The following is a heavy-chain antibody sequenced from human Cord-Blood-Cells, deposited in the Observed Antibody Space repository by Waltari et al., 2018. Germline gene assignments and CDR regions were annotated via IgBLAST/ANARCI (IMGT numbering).Heavy chain of an antibody. Sequence: QVQLVQSGAEVKKPGSSVKVSCKASGGTFSSYAISWVRQAPGQGLEWMGGIIPIFGTANYAQKFQGRVTITADESTSTAYMELSSLISEDTTVYYCAREPYDYVWGSYRGFDPWGQGTLVTVSS. CDR3: AREPYDYVWGSYRGFDP. CDR2: IIPIFGTA. CDR1: GGTFSSYA. V-gene: IGHV1-69*01. J-gene: IGHJ5*02. D-gene: IGHD3-16*02.